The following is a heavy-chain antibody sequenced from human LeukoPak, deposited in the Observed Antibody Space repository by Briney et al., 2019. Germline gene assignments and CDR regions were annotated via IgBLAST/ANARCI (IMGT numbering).Heavy chain of an antibody. CDR2: ISAYNGNT. CDR1: GYTFTCYG. D-gene: IGHD5-18*01. Sequence: GASVKVFCEASGYTFTCYGISWVRQAPGQGLEWMGWISAYNGNTNYAQKLQGRVTMTTDTSTSTAYMELRSLRSDDTAVYYCARGTAMAPYGMDVWGQGTTVTVSS. J-gene: IGHJ6*02. CDR3: ARGTAMAPYGMDV. V-gene: IGHV1-18*01.